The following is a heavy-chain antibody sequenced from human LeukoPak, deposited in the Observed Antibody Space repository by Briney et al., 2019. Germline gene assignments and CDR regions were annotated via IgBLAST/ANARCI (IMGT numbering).Heavy chain of an antibody. CDR3: AAITYYDFWSGPFAFDI. D-gene: IGHD3-3*01. V-gene: IGHV1-58*02. Sequence: SVKVSCKASGFTSTSSAMQWVRQARGQRPEWIGWIVVGSGNTNYAQKFQERVTITRDMSTSTAYMELSSLRSEDTAVYYCAAITYYDFWSGPFAFDIWGQGTMVTVSS. CDR2: IVVGSGNT. J-gene: IGHJ3*02. CDR1: GFTSTSSA.